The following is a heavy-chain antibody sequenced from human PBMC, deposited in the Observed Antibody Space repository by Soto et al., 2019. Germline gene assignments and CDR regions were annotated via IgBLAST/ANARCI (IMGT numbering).Heavy chain of an antibody. CDR1: AFTFSSYG. Sequence: PGGSLRLSCAASAFTFSSYGMHWVRQAPGKGLEWVAVMSYDGSNKYYADSVKGRFTTSRDNSKNTLFLQMDSLRAEDTAVYYCAKDGTHCSGGSCYGVDVWGQGTTVTVSS. D-gene: IGHD2-15*01. V-gene: IGHV3-30*18. CDR3: AKDGTHCSGGSCYGVDV. CDR2: MSYDGSNK. J-gene: IGHJ6*02.